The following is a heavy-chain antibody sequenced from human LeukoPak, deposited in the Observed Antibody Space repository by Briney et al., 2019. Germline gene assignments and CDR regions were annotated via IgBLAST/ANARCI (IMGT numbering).Heavy chain of an antibody. D-gene: IGHD3-3*01. CDR1: GGSISSYY. CDR3: ARSCKQRITIFGVVIEPAHYYYYGMDV. CDR2: IYYSGST. V-gene: IGHV4-59*01. Sequence: SQTLSLTCTVSGGSISSYYWSWIRQPPGKGLEWIGYIYYSGSTNYNPSLKSRVTISVDTSKNQFSLKLSSVTAADTAVYYCARSCKQRITIFGVVIEPAHYYYYGMDVWGQGTTVTVSS. J-gene: IGHJ6*02.